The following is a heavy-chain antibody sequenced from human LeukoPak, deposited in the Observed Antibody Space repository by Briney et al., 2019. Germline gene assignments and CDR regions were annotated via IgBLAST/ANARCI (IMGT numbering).Heavy chain of an antibody. D-gene: IGHD4-23*01. J-gene: IGHJ4*02. V-gene: IGHV3-7*04. CDR3: ARVGYGGNAKDY. Sequence: GGSLRLSGAASGFTFSTYWMSWVRQAPGKGLEWRANIKEDGSKRYYVASVRGRFSNTRDNAKNSLYLQMNSLRAEDTAVYYCARVGYGGNAKDYWGQGTLVTVSS. CDR1: GFTFSTYW. CDR2: IKEDGSKR.